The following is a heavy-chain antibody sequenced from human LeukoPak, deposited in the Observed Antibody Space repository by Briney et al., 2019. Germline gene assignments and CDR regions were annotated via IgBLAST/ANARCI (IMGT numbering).Heavy chain of an antibody. CDR1: GYSFTSYW. CDR2: ITPFNGNT. J-gene: IGHJ4*02. D-gene: IGHD3-22*01. CDR3: ASSGDSSGYYPDY. Sequence: KISCKGSGYSFTSYWIGWVRQAPGQALEWMGWITPFNGNTNYAQKFQDRVTITRDRSMSTAYMELSSLRSEDTAMYYCASSGDSSGYYPDYWGQGTLVTVSS. V-gene: IGHV1-45*02.